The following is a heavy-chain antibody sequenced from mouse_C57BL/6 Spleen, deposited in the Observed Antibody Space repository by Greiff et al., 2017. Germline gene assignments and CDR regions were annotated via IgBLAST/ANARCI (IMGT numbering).Heavy chain of an antibody. V-gene: IGHV1-80*01. Sequence: QVQLQQSGAELVKPGASVKISCKASGYAFSSYWMNWVKQRPGKGLEWIGQIYPGDGDTNYNGKFKGKATLTADKSSSTAYMQLSSLTSEDSAVYFCARQGVLRAWFAYWGQGTLVTVSA. D-gene: IGHD1-1*01. CDR2: IYPGDGDT. CDR3: ARQGVLRAWFAY. CDR1: GYAFSSYW. J-gene: IGHJ3*01.